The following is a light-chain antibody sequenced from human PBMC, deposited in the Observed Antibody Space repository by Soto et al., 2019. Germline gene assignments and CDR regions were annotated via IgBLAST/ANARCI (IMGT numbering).Light chain of an antibody. CDR2: AAS. CDR1: QGIRKD. V-gene: IGKV1-6*01. Sequence: IQMTQSPSSLSASVGDSVTITCRASQGIRKDLDWFQQKPGKAPKLLIYAASNLQSGVPARFSGSGSGTDFTLTISSLQPEDFATYYCLQKYFYPFTFGPGTKVDIK. J-gene: IGKJ3*01. CDR3: LQKYFYPFT.